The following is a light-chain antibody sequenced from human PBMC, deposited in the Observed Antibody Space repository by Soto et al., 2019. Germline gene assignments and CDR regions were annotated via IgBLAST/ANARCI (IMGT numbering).Light chain of an antibody. Sequence: DIQMTQSTSTLSASVGDRVTITCRASHSISTWLAWYQQKPGKAPKLLIYKASSLESGVPSRFSGSGSGTEFTLTISSLQPDDFATYYCQQYNSYWTFGQGTKVEIK. V-gene: IGKV1-5*03. CDR3: QQYNSYWT. J-gene: IGKJ1*01. CDR2: KAS. CDR1: HSISTW.